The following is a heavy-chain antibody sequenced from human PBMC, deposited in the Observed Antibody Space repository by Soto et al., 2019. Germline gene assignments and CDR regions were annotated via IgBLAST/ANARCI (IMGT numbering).Heavy chain of an antibody. V-gene: IGHV3-23*01. D-gene: IGHD1-26*01. J-gene: IGHJ4*02. CDR3: AKGRGGSYSGYFDY. CDR1: GFTFSSYA. Sequence: PGGSLRLSCAASGFTFSSYAMGWVRQAPGKGLEWVSAISGSGGSTYYADSVKGRFTISRDNSKNTLYLQMNSLRAEDTAVYYCAKGRGGSYSGYFDYWGQGTLVTVSS. CDR2: ISGSGGST.